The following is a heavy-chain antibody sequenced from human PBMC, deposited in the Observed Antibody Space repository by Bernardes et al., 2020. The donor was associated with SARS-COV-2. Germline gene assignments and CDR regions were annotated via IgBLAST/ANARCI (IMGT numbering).Heavy chain of an antibody. CDR1: GFTFNIYA. CDR3: AKDRHWETNNWRPGRVSFDN. Sequence: GGSLRLSCAASGFTFNIYAMSWVRRAPGKGLEWVSSIAARGDWINSADSVKGRFTISRDNSKNTLSLLMNSLRADDTAVYYCAKDRHWETNNWRPGRVSFDNWGPGTLVTVSS. J-gene: IGHJ4*02. V-gene: IGHV3-23*01. CDR2: IAARGDWI. D-gene: IGHD1-26*01.